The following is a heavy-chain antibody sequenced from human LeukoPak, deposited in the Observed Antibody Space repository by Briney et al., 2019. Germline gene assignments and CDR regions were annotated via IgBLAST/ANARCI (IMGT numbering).Heavy chain of an antibody. CDR2: IYYSGST. CDR3: ARTTVPMGYYGMDV. J-gene: IGHJ6*02. Sequence: PSQTLSLTCTVSGGSISSGGYYWSWIRQHPGKGLEWIGYIYYSGSTYYNPSLKSRVTISVDTSKNQFSLKLSSVTAADTPVYYCARTTVPMGYYGMDVWGQGTTVTVSS. V-gene: IGHV4-31*03. D-gene: IGHD4-17*01. CDR1: GGSISSGGYY.